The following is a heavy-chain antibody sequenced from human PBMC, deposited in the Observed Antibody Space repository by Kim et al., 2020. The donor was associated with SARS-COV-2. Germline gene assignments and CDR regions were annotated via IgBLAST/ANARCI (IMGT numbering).Heavy chain of an antibody. V-gene: IGHV3-33*05. D-gene: IGHD6-13*01. Sequence: GGSLRLSCAASGFTFSSYGMHWVRQAPGKGLEWVAVISYDGSNKYYADSVKGRFTISRDNSKNTLYLQMNSLRAEDTAVYYCAREGPAIAAAGVDYWGQGTLVTVSS. CDR3: AREGPAIAAAGVDY. CDR2: ISYDGSNK. CDR1: GFTFSSYG. J-gene: IGHJ4*02.